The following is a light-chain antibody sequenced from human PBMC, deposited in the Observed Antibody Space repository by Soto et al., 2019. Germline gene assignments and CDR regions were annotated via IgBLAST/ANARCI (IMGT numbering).Light chain of an antibody. V-gene: IGKV3-20*01. CDR1: QSVSSSY. CDR3: QQYGSSSWT. CDR2: GAS. Sequence: IVLTRSPGTLSLSPGERATLSCRASQSVSSSYLAWYQQKPGQAPRLLIYGASSRATGIPDRFSGSGSGTDFTLTISRLEPEDFAVYYCQQYGSSSWTFGQGTKVDNK. J-gene: IGKJ1*01.